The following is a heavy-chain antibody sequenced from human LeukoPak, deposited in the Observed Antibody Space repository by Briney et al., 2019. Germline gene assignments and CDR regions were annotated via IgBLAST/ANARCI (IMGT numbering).Heavy chain of an antibody. CDR1: GFTFSSYA. CDR3: AKHVVVITSGADY. CDR2: IGGSGGST. Sequence: GGSLRLSCAASGFTFSSYAMSWVRQAPGKGLEWVSAIGGSGGSTYYTDSVKGRFTISRDNSKNTLYLQMNSLRAEDTAVYYCAKHVVVITSGADYWGQGTLVTVSS. J-gene: IGHJ4*02. V-gene: IGHV3-23*01. D-gene: IGHD3-22*01.